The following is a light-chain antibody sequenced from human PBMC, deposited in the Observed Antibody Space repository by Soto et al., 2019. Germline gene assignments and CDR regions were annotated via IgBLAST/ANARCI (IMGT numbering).Light chain of an antibody. CDR2: TNN. CDR3: SSYAGSSNV. CDR1: NSNIGSNY. V-gene: IGLV1-47*01. J-gene: IGLJ1*01. Sequence: QAVVTQPPSASGTPGQRVTISCSGRNSNIGSNYVYWYQQVPGTAPKLLIYTNNQRPSGVPDRFSGSKSATSASLAIGGLRSEDEADYYCSSYAGSSNVFGTGTKLTVL.